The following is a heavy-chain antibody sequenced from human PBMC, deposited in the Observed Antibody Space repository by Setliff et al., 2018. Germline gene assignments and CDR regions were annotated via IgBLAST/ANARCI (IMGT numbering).Heavy chain of an antibody. CDR1: GGSFSGYY. Sequence: SETLSLTCAVYGGSFSGYYWSWIRQPPGKGLEWIGEINHSGSTNYNPSLKSRVTISVDTSKNQFSLKLSSVTAADTAVYYCARGEGGSYLGAYYYYYMDVWAKGTTVTVSS. V-gene: IGHV4-34*01. CDR3: ARGEGGSYLGAYYYYYMDV. D-gene: IGHD1-26*01. CDR2: INHSGST. J-gene: IGHJ6*03.